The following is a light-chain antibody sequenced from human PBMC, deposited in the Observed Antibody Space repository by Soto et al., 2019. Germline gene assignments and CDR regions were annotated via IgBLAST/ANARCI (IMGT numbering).Light chain of an antibody. CDR3: CSYAGSLTLL. J-gene: IGLJ2*01. Sequence: QSVLTQPRSVSGSPGQSVTISCTGTSSDVGGYNYVSWYQQHPDKAPKLMIYDLTTRPAGVPDRFSGSKSGNTASLTISGLQAEDEADYYCCSYAGSLTLLFGGGTKLTVL. CDR2: DLT. CDR1: SSDVGGYNY. V-gene: IGLV2-11*01.